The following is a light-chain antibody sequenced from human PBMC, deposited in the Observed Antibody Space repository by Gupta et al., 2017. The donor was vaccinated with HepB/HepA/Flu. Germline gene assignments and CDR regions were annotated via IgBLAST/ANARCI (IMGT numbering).Light chain of an antibody. CDR1: SHNIGSNY. Sequence: SLPTQPPSASVTPLQRVTMCCSGGSHNIGSNYVYWYQQLPATAPKLLIYSNNKWPSGVPERFSGSKSGTSASMAISGLRSEDEADYYCATWDDSLSSVVFGGGTKLTVL. CDR3: ATWDDSLSSVV. J-gene: IGLJ2*01. CDR2: SNN. V-gene: IGLV1-47*02.